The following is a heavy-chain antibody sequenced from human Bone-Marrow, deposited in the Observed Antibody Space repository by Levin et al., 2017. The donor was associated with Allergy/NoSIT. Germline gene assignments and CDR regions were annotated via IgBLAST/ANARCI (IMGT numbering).Heavy chain of an antibody. CDR3: ARDQHYFDSTGDYPPFDY. V-gene: IGHV4-39*07. Sequence: SETLSLTCNVSGGSISSSSYFWGWIRQPPGRGLEWIGNIYYSGATNYNPSLKGRVTMSVDTAKNEFSLSLYSVTAADTAIYYCARDQHYFDSTGDYPPFDYWGQGILITVSS. J-gene: IGHJ4*02. D-gene: IGHD3-22*01. CDR1: GGSISSSSYF. CDR2: IYYSGAT.